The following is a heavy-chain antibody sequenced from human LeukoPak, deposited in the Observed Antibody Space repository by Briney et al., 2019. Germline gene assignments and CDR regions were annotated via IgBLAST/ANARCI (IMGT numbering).Heavy chain of an antibody. CDR1: GGSISSYY. CDR3: ARTRSVTPAWWYFDL. V-gene: IGHV4-34*01. CDR2: INHSGST. J-gene: IGHJ2*01. D-gene: IGHD4-17*01. Sequence: ETLSLTCTVSGGSISSYYWSWIRQPPGKGLEWIGEINHSGSTNYNPSLKSRVTISVDTSKNQFSLKLSSVTAADTAIYYCARTRSVTPAWWYFDLWGRGTLVTVSS.